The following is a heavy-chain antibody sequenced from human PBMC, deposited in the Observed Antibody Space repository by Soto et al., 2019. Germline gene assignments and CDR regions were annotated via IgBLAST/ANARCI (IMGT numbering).Heavy chain of an antibody. J-gene: IGHJ6*02. Sequence: GGSLRLSCAASGFNVSSNYMTWVRQSPGNGLEWVSVIYSGGSTYYADSVKGRVTISRDNSKNTLYPQMNSLRAEDTAVYYCARTKRGSRRNYYYYGMDVWGQGTTGTVSS. V-gene: IGHV3-66*01. CDR1: GFNVSSNY. CDR2: IYSGGST. CDR3: ARTKRGSRRNYYYYGMDV. D-gene: IGHD3-10*01.